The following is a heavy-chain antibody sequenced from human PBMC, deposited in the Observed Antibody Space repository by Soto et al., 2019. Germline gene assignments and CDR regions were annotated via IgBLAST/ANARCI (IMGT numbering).Heavy chain of an antibody. CDR3: ARERGEETGGFDS. Sequence: QVQLVQSGAEVKKPGASVKVSCKASGYTFTGYYMHWVRQAPGPGLQWMGWINPNSGGTNYAQKFQGRVTMTSDTSISTAYMERSRLRSDDTAVYYCARERGEETGGFDSWGQGTLVTVSS. V-gene: IGHV1-2*02. CDR1: GYTFTGYY. J-gene: IGHJ4*02. CDR2: INPNSGGT. D-gene: IGHD3-16*01.